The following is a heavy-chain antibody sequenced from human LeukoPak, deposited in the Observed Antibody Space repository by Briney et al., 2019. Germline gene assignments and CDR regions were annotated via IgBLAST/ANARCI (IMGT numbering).Heavy chain of an antibody. Sequence: GGSLRLSCAASGFTFSSYAMSWVRQAPGKRLEWVSAISGSGGSTYYADSVKGRFTISRDNSKNTLYLQMNSLRAEDTAVYYCAKRGHSYGSSPYYFDYWGQGTLVTVSS. CDR1: GFTFSSYA. CDR3: AKRGHSYGSSPYYFDY. CDR2: ISGSGGST. J-gene: IGHJ4*02. D-gene: IGHD5-18*01. V-gene: IGHV3-23*01.